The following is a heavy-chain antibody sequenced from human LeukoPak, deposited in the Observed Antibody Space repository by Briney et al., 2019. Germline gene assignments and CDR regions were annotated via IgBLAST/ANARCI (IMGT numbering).Heavy chain of an antibody. J-gene: IGHJ4*02. Sequence: GGSLRLSCAASGFTVSSNYMSWVRQAPGKGLEWVSVIYSGGSTYYADSVKGRFTISRDNSKNTLYLQMNSLRAEDTAVYYCAKGMYSSSWYLFDYWGQGTLVTVSS. CDR1: GFTVSSNY. V-gene: IGHV3-53*01. D-gene: IGHD6-13*01. CDR2: IYSGGST. CDR3: AKGMYSSSWYLFDY.